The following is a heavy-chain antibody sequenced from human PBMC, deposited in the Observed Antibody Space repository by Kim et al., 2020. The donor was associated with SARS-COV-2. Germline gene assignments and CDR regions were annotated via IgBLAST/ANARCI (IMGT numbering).Heavy chain of an antibody. CDR3: ARSLGTLWFGELLIGAFDI. D-gene: IGHD3-10*01. Sequence: SETLSLTCTVSGGSISSGGYYWSWIRQHPGKGLEWIGYIYYSGSTYYNPSLKNRVTISVDTSKNQFSLKLSSVTAADTAVYYCARSLGTLWFGELLIGAFDIWGQGTMVTVSS. CDR1: GGSISSGGYY. CDR2: IYYSGST. J-gene: IGHJ3*02. V-gene: IGHV4-31*03.